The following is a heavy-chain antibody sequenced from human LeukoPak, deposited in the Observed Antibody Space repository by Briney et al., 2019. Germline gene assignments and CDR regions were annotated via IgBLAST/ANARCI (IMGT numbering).Heavy chain of an antibody. CDR3: ARLRHYYYDSSGYPYYDC. CDR1: GGTFISYA. Sequence: SVTVSFKASGGTFISYAISWVRQAPGQGLEWMGRIIPILGIANYAQKFQGRVTITADKSTSTAYMELSSLRSEDTAVYYCARLRHYYYDSSGYPYYDCWGQGTLVTVSS. V-gene: IGHV1-69*04. J-gene: IGHJ4*02. D-gene: IGHD3-22*01. CDR2: IIPILGIA.